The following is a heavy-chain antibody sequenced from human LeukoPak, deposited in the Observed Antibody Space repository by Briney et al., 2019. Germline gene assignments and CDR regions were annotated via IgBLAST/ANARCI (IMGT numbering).Heavy chain of an antibody. CDR1: GFIFSSYW. J-gene: IGHJ3*02. D-gene: IGHD3-10*01. CDR2: INHDGSEK. CDR3: ARDNRDVTDAFDI. V-gene: IGHV3-7*04. Sequence: GGSLRLSCAASGFIFSSYWMSWVRQAPGKGLEWVANINHDGSEKDYVDSVKGRFTISRDNAQSSLYLEMNRLRAEDTAVYYCARDNRDVTDAFDIWGQGTLVTVSS.